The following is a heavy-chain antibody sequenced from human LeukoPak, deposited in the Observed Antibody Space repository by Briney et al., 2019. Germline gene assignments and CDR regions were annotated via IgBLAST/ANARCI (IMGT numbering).Heavy chain of an antibody. D-gene: IGHD3-22*01. CDR3: ARDPYYYDSSGYYYPY. V-gene: IGHV1-69*05. CDR2: IIPIFGTA. CDR1: GGTFSSYA. Sequence: SVKVSCKASGGTFSSYAISWVRQAPGQGLEWMGRIIPIFGTANYAQKFQGRVTITTDESTSTAYMELSSLRSEVTAVYYCARDPYYYDSSGYYYPYWGQGTLVTVSS. J-gene: IGHJ4*02.